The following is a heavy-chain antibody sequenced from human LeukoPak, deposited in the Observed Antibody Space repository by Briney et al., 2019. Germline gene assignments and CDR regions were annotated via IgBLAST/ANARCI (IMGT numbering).Heavy chain of an antibody. Sequence: GGSLRLSCAASGFTFSDYYMSWVRQAPGKGLEWVSYISSSGSTIYYADSVKGRFTISRGNAKNSLYLQMNSLRAEDTAVYYCARDSGAKSSTYGMDVWGQGTTVTVSS. J-gene: IGHJ6*02. CDR1: GFTFSDYY. V-gene: IGHV3-11*01. CDR3: ARDSGAKSSTYGMDV. D-gene: IGHD2-2*01. CDR2: ISSSGSTI.